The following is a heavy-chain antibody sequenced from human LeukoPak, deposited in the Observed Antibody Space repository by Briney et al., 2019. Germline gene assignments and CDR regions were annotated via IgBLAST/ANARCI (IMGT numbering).Heavy chain of an antibody. V-gene: IGHV3-7*01. CDR3: LRGMDV. CDR2: IKPDGSEK. J-gene: IGHJ6*02. CDR1: GFIFSSSW. Sequence: PGGSLRLSCAASGFIFSSSWMNWVRQAPGKGLEWVANIKPDGSEKYYVDSVKGRFTISRDNAKNSVSLRMNSLRTEDTAVYYCLRGMDVWGQGTAVTVSS.